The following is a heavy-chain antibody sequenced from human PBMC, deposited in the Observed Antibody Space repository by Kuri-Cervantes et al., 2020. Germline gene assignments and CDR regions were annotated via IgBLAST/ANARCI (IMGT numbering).Heavy chain of an antibody. CDR1: GGSISSYY. D-gene: IGHD6-13*01. Sequence: SETLSLTCTVSGGSISSYYWSWIRQPPGKGLEWIGYIYYSGSTNYNPSLKSRVTISVDTSKNQFSLKLSSVTAADTTVYYCARDRTIAAAGGNWGQGTLVTVSS. V-gene: IGHV4-59*01. J-gene: IGHJ4*02. CDR3: ARDRTIAAAGGN. CDR2: IYYSGST.